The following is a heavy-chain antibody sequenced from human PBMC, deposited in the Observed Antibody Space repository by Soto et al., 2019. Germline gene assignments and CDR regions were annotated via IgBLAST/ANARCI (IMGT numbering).Heavy chain of an antibody. CDR3: ARDARILYYYYGMDV. J-gene: IGHJ6*02. CDR2: IYYSGST. Sequence: SETLSLTCTVSGGCISSGGYYWSWIRQHPGKGLEWIGYIYYSGSTYYNPSLKSRVTISVDTSKNQFSLKLSSVTAADTAVYYCARDARILYYYYGMDVWGQGTTVTVSS. CDR1: GGCISSGGYY. D-gene: IGHD2-15*01. V-gene: IGHV4-31*03.